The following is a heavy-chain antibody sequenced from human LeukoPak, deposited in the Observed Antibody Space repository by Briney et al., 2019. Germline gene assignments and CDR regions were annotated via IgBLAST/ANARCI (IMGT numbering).Heavy chain of an antibody. J-gene: IGHJ4*02. CDR3: ARGDGYDTLDY. CDR1: GGSFSGYY. Sequence: RSSETLSLTCAVYGGSFSGYYWSWIRQPPGKGLEWIGEINHSGSTNYNPSLKSRVTISVDTSKNQFSLKLSSVTAADTAVYYCARGDGYDTLDYWGQGTLVTVSS. D-gene: IGHD5-12*01. CDR2: INHSGST. V-gene: IGHV4-34*01.